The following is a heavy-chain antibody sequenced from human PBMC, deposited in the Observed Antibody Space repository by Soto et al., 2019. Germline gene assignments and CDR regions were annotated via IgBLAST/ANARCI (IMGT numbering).Heavy chain of an antibody. CDR1: GFTFSSYG. CDR3: ARRLYYYYGMDV. J-gene: IGHJ6*02. Sequence: GGSLRLSCAASGFTFSSYGMHWVRQAPGKGLEWVAAISYDGSNKYYADSVKGRFTISRDNSKNTLYLQMNSLRAEDTAVYYCARRLYYYYGMDVWGQGTTVTVSS. CDR2: ISYDGSNK. V-gene: IGHV3-30*03.